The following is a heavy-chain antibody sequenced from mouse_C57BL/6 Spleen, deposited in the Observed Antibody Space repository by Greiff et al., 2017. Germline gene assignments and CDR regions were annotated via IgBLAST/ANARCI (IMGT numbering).Heavy chain of an antibody. Sequence: EVQLQQSGPELVKPGASVKISCKASGYTFTDYYMNWVKQSHGKSLEWIGDINPNNGGTSYNQKFKGKATLTVDKSSSTAYMELRSLTSEDSAVYYCAREGTLLYWYFDVWGTGTTVTVSS. CDR3: AREGTLLYWYFDV. D-gene: IGHD2-14*01. CDR1: GYTFTDYY. CDR2: INPNNGGT. V-gene: IGHV1-26*01. J-gene: IGHJ1*03.